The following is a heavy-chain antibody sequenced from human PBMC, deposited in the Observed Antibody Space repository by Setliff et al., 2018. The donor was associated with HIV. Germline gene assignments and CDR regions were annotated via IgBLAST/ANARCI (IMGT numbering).Heavy chain of an antibody. CDR1: GYTLTEVS. D-gene: IGHD3-10*01. V-gene: IGHV1-24*01. J-gene: IGHJ4*02. Sequence: RASVKVSCKISGYTLTEVSMHWVRQAPGKGLEWMGYFDPQDGKTIYAQKFQGRVTMTTDTSTSTAYMELSSLRSDDTAVYYCAKDRTQTGMSLVRGRLTDPARYPLDYWGQGTLVTVSS. CDR2: FDPQDGKT. CDR3: AKDRTQTGMSLVRGRLTDPARYPLDY.